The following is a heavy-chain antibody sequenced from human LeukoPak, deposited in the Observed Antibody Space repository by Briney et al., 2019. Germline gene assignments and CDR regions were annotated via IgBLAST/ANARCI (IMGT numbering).Heavy chain of an antibody. CDR1: GVSISSYY. D-gene: IGHD2-2*01. J-gene: IGHJ4*02. Sequence: PSETLSLTCTVSGVSISSYYWSWIRQPPGKGLEWIGYIYYSGSTNYNPSLKSRVTISVDTSKNQFSLKLSSVTAADTAVYYCARSYGVPGKYYFDYWGQGTLVTVSS. V-gene: IGHV4-59*01. CDR3: ARSYGVPGKYYFDY. CDR2: IYYSGST.